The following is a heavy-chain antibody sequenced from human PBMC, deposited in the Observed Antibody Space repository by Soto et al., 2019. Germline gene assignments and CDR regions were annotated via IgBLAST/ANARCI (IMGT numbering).Heavy chain of an antibody. D-gene: IGHD2-2*01. CDR3: ARDAFSRYCSSTSCYFYSS. CDR1: SGSISSSNW. CDR2: IYHSGST. J-gene: IGHJ5*02. Sequence: PSETLSLTCAVSSGSISSSNWWSWVRQPPGKGLEWIGEIYHSGSTNYNPSLKSRVTISVDKSKNQFSLKLSSVTAADTAVYYCARDAFSRYCSSTSCYFYSSWGQGTLVPVSS. V-gene: IGHV4-4*02.